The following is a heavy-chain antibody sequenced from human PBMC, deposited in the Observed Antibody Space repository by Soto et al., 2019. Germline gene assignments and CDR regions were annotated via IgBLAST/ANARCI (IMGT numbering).Heavy chain of an antibody. V-gene: IGHV3-72*01. D-gene: IGHD2-15*01. CDR1: GFTLSDYY. CDR2: TRDKPNSYTT. CDR3: GRGGYRHYSAYYYYALDV. J-gene: IGHJ6*02. Sequence: GRSLRLSCVASGFTLSDYYVDWVRQAPGKGLEWVGRTRDKPNSYTTEYAASVEGRFTISRDDSKNSLYLQLNSLNTEDTAVYYCGRGGYRHYSAYYYYALDVWGQGTTVTVSS.